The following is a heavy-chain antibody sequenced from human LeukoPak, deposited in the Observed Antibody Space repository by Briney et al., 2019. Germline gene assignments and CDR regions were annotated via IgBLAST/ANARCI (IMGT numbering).Heavy chain of an antibody. Sequence: SETLSLTCTVSGGSISSYYWTWIRQPPGKGLEWFGYISYSGSTIYNPSLKSRVTISVDTSKNQFSLKLSSVTAADTAMYYCARDSRVFRDSSGYDFWGLGTLVTVSS. CDR2: ISYSGST. V-gene: IGHV4-59*01. J-gene: IGHJ5*01. D-gene: IGHD3-22*01. CDR1: GGSISSYY. CDR3: ARDSRVFRDSSGYDF.